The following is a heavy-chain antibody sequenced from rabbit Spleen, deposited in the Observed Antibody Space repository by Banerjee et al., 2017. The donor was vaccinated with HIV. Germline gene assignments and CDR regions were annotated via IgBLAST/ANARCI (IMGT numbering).Heavy chain of an antibody. CDR1: GFSFNTNQY. CDR3: TRGGGLGDGVEL. Sequence: QEQLVESGGGLVQPGASLTLTCTASGFSFNTNQYMCWVRQAPGKGLEYIGYINYGGSAYYANWAKGRFTISKTSNTVTLQMPSLTAADTATYFCTRGGGLGDGVELWGQGTLVTVS. V-gene: IGHV1S45*01. CDR2: INYGGSA. D-gene: IGHD4-1*01. J-gene: IGHJ2*01.